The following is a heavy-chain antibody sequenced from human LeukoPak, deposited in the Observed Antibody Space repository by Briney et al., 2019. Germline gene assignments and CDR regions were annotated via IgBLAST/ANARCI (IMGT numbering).Heavy chain of an antibody. Sequence: GGSLRLSCAASGFAFSSYSMNWVRQAPGKGLEWVSSISSSSYIYYADSVKGRFTISRDNAKNSLYLQMNSLRAEDTAIYYCAKVGPTDDYWGQGTLVTVSS. D-gene: IGHD1-14*01. V-gene: IGHV3-21*01. J-gene: IGHJ4*02. CDR1: GFAFSSYS. CDR2: ISSSSYI. CDR3: AKVGPTDDY.